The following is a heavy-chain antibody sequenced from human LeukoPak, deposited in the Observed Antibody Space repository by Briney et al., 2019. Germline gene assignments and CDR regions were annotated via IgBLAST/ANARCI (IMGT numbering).Heavy chain of an antibody. CDR3: TTAPQRGYSYGDY. Sequence: GGSLRLSCAASGFTFSSYAMHWVRQAPGKGLEYVSAISSNGGSTYYANSVKGRFTISRDNSKNTLYLQMGSLRAEDMAVYYCTTAPQRGYSYGDYWGQGTLVTVSS. J-gene: IGHJ4*02. V-gene: IGHV3-64*01. CDR1: GFTFSSYA. D-gene: IGHD5-18*01. CDR2: ISSNGGST.